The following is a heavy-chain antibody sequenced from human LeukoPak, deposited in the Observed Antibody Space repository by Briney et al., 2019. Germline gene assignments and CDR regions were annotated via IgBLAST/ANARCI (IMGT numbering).Heavy chain of an antibody. V-gene: IGHV1-2*02. CDR3: ARDHSWVRAQDP. J-gene: IGHJ5*02. D-gene: IGHD3-10*01. CDR2: INPNSGGT. Sequence: GASVTVSCKASGYTFTGYYMHWVRQAPGQGLEGMGWINPNSGGTNYAQTFQGRVTMTRDTSISTAYMELSRLRSDDTAVYYCARDHSWVRAQDPWGQGTLVTVSS. CDR1: GYTFTGYY.